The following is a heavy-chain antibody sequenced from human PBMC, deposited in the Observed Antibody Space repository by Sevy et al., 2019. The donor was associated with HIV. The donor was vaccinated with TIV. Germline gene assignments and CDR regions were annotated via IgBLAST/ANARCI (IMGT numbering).Heavy chain of an antibody. CDR1: GGTFSSFA. J-gene: IGHJ4*02. D-gene: IGHD5-12*01. CDR3: ATRGGYNDESFDY. V-gene: IGHV1-69*06. CDR2: SIPILDST. Sequence: ASVKVSCKTSGGTFSSFAMNWVRQAPGQGLEWMGRSIPILDSTISAQSFQGRVTFTADKSTGTAYMELSSLRSDDTAVSYCATRGGYNDESFDYWGQGTLVTVSS.